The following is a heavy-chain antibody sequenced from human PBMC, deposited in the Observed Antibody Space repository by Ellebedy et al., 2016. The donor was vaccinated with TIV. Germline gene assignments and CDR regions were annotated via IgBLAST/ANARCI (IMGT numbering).Heavy chain of an antibody. V-gene: IGHV3-33*01. Sequence: PGGSLRLSCAASGFTFSSYGMHWVRQAPGKGLEWVAVIWYDGGNKYYADSVKGRFTISRDNSEKTLYLQMNSLRVEDTAVYYCARGAQTLIPDYWGQGTLVIVSS. CDR3: ARGAQTLIPDY. CDR2: IWYDGGNK. CDR1: GFTFSSYG. J-gene: IGHJ4*02.